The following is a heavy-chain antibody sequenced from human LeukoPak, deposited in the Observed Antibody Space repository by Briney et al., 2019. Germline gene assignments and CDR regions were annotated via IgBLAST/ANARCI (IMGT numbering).Heavy chain of an antibody. V-gene: IGHV1-69-2*01. CDR3: ATSPRGRDFWSGYHYYFDY. Sequence: ASVKVSCKVSGYTFTDYYMHWVQQAPGKGLEWMGLVDPEDGETIYAEKFQGRVTITADTSTDTAYMELSSLRSEGTAVYYCATSPRGRDFWSGYHYYFDYWGQGTLVTVSS. J-gene: IGHJ4*02. D-gene: IGHD3-3*01. CDR1: GYTFTDYY. CDR2: VDPEDGET.